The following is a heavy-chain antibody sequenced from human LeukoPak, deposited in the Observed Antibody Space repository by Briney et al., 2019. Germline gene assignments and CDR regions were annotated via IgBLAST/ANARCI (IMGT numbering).Heavy chain of an antibody. CDR2: IYYSGST. Sequence: SETLSLTCTVSGGSISSSSYYWGWIRQPPGKGLEWIGSIYYSGSTYYNPSLKSRVTISVDTSKNQFSLKLSSVTAADTAVYYCASLNYYDSSGALDYWGQGTLVTVSS. CDR1: GGSISSSSYY. V-gene: IGHV4-39*07. D-gene: IGHD3-22*01. CDR3: ASLNYYDSSGALDY. J-gene: IGHJ4*02.